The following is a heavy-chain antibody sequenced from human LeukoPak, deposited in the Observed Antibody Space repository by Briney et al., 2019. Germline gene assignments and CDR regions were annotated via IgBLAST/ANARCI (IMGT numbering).Heavy chain of an antibody. Sequence: ASETLSLTCTVSGGSIRSGDHSWSWIRQPPGKCLEWIGYIYYSGSTYYNPSLKSRVTISVDTSNNQLSLKLSSVTAADTALYYCASRTGYYFDYWGQGTLVTVSS. D-gene: IGHD4-17*01. CDR3: ASRTGYYFDY. CDR2: IYYSGST. V-gene: IGHV4-30-4*01. CDR1: GGSIRSGDHS. J-gene: IGHJ4*02.